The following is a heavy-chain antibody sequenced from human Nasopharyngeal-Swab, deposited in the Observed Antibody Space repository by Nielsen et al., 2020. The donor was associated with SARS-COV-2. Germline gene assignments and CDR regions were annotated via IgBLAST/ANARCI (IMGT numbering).Heavy chain of an antibody. D-gene: IGHD3-9*01. CDR3: ARGLRKVPIFPASQYYFDY. J-gene: IGHJ4*02. CDR2: INDSGST. CDR1: GGFFRGFY. V-gene: IGHV4-34*01. Sequence: SETLSLTCAVYGGFFRGFYWSWIRQPPGKGLEWIGEINDSGSTNYNPSLTGRVTISVDTSKSQASLKLNSATAADTAVYYCARGLRKVPIFPASQYYFDYWGQGILVAVSS.